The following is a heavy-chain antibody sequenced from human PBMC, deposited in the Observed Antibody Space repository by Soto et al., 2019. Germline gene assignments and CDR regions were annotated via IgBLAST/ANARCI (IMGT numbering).Heavy chain of an antibody. CDR2: VFYKGNT. D-gene: IGHD5-18*01. J-gene: IGHJ4*02. V-gene: IGHV4-59*01. CDR1: GGSITGYY. CDR3: ARSGDSFGFTDY. Sequence: QVQLQESSPGLVKPSETLSLTCTVSGGSITGYYWTWIRQPPGKGLEWIGYVFYKGNTNYNPSLKSRVTISVDTSANQFCLRLSSVTAADTAVYYCARSGDSFGFTDYWGQGTLVTVSS.